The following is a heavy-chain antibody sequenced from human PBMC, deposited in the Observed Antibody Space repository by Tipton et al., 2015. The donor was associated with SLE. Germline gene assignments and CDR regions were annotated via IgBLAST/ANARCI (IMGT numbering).Heavy chain of an antibody. CDR3: ARARTSGYESAFDI. Sequence: TLSLTCAVYGGSFSGYYWSWIRQPPGKGLEWIGEINHSGSTNYNPSLKSRVTISVDTSKNQFSLKLSSVTAADTAVYYCARARTSGYESAFDIWGQGTMVTVSS. CDR2: INHSGST. D-gene: IGHD5-12*01. V-gene: IGHV4-34*01. CDR1: GGSFSGYY. J-gene: IGHJ3*02.